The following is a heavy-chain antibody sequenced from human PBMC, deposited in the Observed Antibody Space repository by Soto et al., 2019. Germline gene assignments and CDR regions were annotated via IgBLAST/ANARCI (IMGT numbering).Heavy chain of an antibody. V-gene: IGHV1-2*02. J-gene: IGHJ5*02. CDR3: ARDRVGIAAAGTNWFDP. Sequence: QVQLVQSGAEVKKPGASVKVSCKASGYTFTGYYMHWVRQAPGQGLEWMGWINPNSGGTNYAQKFQGRVTMTRDTSISTAYMELRRLRSDDTAVYYCARDRVGIAAAGTNWFDPWGQGPLVTVSS. CDR2: INPNSGGT. D-gene: IGHD6-13*01. CDR1: GYTFTGYY.